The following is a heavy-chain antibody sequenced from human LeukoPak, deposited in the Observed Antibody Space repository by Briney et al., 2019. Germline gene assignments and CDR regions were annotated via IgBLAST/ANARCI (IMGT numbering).Heavy chain of an antibody. J-gene: IGHJ5*02. CDR3: ARVGVVVAATGNLWFDP. D-gene: IGHD2-15*01. V-gene: IGHV3-30-3*01. CDR1: GFTFSSYA. Sequence: GGSLRLSCAASGFTFSSYAMHWVRQAPGKGLEWVAVISYDGSNKYYADSVKGRFTISRDNSKNTLYLQMNSLRAEDTAVYYCARVGVVVAATGNLWFDPWGQGTLVTVSS. CDR2: ISYDGSNK.